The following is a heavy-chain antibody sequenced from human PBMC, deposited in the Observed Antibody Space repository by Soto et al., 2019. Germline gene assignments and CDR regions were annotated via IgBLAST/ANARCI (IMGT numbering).Heavy chain of an antibody. CDR1: GGSISSSSYY. J-gene: IGHJ3*02. V-gene: IGHV4-39*01. D-gene: IGHD3-10*01. Sequence: QLQLQESGPGLVKPSETLSLTCTVSGGSISSSSYYWGWIRQPPGKGLEWIGSIYYSGSTYYNPSLKSRVTISVDTSKNQFSLKLSSVTAADTAVYYCARRRYGSGSYRKWGKSAAFDIWGQGTMVTVSS. CDR3: ARRRYGSGSYRKWGKSAAFDI. CDR2: IYYSGST.